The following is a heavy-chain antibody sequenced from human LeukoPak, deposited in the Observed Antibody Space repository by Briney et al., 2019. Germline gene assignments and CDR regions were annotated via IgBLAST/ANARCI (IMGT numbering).Heavy chain of an antibody. D-gene: IGHD6-13*01. CDR2: INSDGSTT. V-gene: IGHV3-74*01. Sequence: GGSLRLSCAASGFTFITYWMHWVRQAPGKGLVWVSSINSDGSTTTYADSVKGRFTISRDNSKNTLYLQMNSLRAEDTAVYYCAKVQLVLDYWGQGTLVTVSS. CDR1: GFTFITYW. CDR3: AKVQLVLDY. J-gene: IGHJ4*02.